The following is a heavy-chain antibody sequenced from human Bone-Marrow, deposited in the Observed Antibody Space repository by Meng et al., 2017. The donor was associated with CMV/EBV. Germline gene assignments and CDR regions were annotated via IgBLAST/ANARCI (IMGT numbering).Heavy chain of an antibody. CDR2: INSDGSST. Sequence: GESLKISCAASGFTVSSNYMSWVRQAPGKGLVWVSHINSDGSSTSYADSVKGRFTISRDNAKNTLYLQMNSLRAEDTAVYYCISGGDFNYWGQGTLVTVSS. CDR1: GFTVSSNY. V-gene: IGHV3-74*01. D-gene: IGHD2-21*01. J-gene: IGHJ4*02. CDR3: ISGGDFNY.